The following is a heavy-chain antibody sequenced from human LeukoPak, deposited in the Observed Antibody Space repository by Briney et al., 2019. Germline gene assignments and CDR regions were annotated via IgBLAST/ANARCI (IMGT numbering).Heavy chain of an antibody. Sequence: GESLKISCKASGYTFTDYWIGWVRQVPGKGLEWMGLIYPDGSDTRYTSSFQGQVTISADKSVNTAFLQWSSLKASDTAMYYCAKTYYYGSGTPADAFDIWGQGTMVTVSA. CDR3: AKTYYYGSGTPADAFDI. J-gene: IGHJ3*02. CDR1: GYTFTDYW. D-gene: IGHD3-10*01. CDR2: IYPDGSDT. V-gene: IGHV5-51*01.